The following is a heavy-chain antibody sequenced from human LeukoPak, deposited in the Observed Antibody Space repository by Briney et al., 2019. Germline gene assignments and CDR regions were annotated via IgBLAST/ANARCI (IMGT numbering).Heavy chain of an antibody. CDR2: IIPILGIA. V-gene: IGHV1-69*04. J-gene: IGHJ6*02. Sequence: EASVKVSCKASRGTFSSYAISWVRQAPGQGLEWMGRIIPILGIANYAQKFQGRVTITADKSTSTAYMELSSLRSEDTAVYYCARVTIFGVVSLGRDYYGMDVWGQGTTVTVSS. D-gene: IGHD3-3*01. CDR3: ARVTIFGVVSLGRDYYGMDV. CDR1: RGTFSSYA.